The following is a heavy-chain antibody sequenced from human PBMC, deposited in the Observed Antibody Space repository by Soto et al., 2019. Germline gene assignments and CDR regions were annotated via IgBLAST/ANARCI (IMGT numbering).Heavy chain of an antibody. D-gene: IGHD2-2*01. V-gene: IGHV5-51*01. CDR1: GYSFTSYW. CDR3: ARVGMVDILVVPPSYGMDV. CDR2: IYPGDSDT. J-gene: IGHJ6*02. Sequence: PGESLKISCKGSGYSFTSYWIGWVRQMPGKGLEWMGIIYPGDSDTRYSPSFQGQVTISADKSISTAYLQWSSLKASDTAMYYCARVGMVDILVVPPSYGMDVWGQGTPVTVYS.